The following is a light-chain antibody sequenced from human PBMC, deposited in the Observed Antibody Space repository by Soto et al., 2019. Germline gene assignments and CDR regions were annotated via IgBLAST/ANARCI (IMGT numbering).Light chain of an antibody. CDR2: GAS. V-gene: IGKV3-20*01. Sequence: VFAHTPGTLSLSPGESPTLYCRASHSVTSNSLAWYQQRPGQAPRLLIYGASSRATGVPDRFSGGGSGTDFTLTIRRLEPEDFAVYYCQHYGTTFGPGTKVDIK. J-gene: IGKJ1*01. CDR3: QHYGTT. CDR1: HSVTSNS.